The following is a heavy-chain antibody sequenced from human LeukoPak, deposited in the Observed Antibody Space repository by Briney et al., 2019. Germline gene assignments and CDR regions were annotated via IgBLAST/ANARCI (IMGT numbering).Heavy chain of an antibody. CDR3: AKSTSSWERVDY. J-gene: IGHJ4*02. V-gene: IGHV3-23*01. Sequence: HPGGSLRLSCAASGFTFSTYAMSWVRQAPGKGLECVSAISGNSGRTYYADSVKGRFSISRDNSNNTLYLQMNSLRAEDAAVYYCAKSTSSWERVDYWGQGTLVTVSS. CDR1: GFTFSTYA. D-gene: IGHD6-13*01. CDR2: ISGNSGRT.